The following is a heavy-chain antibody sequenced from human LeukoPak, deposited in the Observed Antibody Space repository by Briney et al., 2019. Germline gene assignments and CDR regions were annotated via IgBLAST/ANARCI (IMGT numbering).Heavy chain of an antibody. Sequence: SETLSLTCTVSGGSISSYYWSWIRQPAGKGLEWIGRIYTSGSTNYNPSLKSRVTMSVDTSKTQFSLKLSSVTAADTAVYYCARERTGKGIVVVPAAGDAFDIWGQGTMVTVSS. D-gene: IGHD2-2*01. CDR2: IYTSGST. V-gene: IGHV4-4*07. J-gene: IGHJ3*02. CDR3: ARERTGKGIVVVPAAGDAFDI. CDR1: GGSISSYY.